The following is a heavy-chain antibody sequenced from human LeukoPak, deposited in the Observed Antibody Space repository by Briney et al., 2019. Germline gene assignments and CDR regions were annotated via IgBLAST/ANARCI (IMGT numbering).Heavy chain of an antibody. J-gene: IGHJ6*03. V-gene: IGHV4-4*07. Sequence: PSETLSLTCTVSGGSISTYYWSWIPHPAGKGLEGIGRIYPSGSANYNPSLKSRVTMSVDTSKNQFSLKLTSLTAADTAVYYCASGKSDEYYYYYMDVWGKGTTVTVSS. CDR1: GGSISTYY. D-gene: IGHD1-26*01. CDR3: ASGKSDEYYYYYMDV. CDR2: IYPSGSA.